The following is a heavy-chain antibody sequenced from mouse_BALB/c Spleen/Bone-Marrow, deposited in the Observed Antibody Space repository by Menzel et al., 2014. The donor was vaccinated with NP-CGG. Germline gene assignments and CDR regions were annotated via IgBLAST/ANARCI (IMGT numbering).Heavy chain of an antibody. Sequence: VQLQQSGAELAKPEASVKMSCKASGYTFTSYWMHWVKQRPGQGLEWIGYINPSTGYTEYNQKFKDKATLTADKSSSTAYMQLSSLTSEDSAVYYCARERYAGYYFDYWGQGTTLTVSS. J-gene: IGHJ2*01. D-gene: IGHD2-3*01. CDR3: ARERYAGYYFDY. V-gene: IGHV1-7*01. CDR2: INPSTGYT. CDR1: GYTFTSYW.